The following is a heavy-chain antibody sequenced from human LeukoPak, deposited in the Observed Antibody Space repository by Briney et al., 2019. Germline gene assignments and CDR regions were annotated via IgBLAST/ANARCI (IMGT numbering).Heavy chain of an antibody. CDR3: ARRYYDSSHYYYYMDV. CDR2: ISITSSTM. D-gene: IGHD3-22*01. CDR1: GFNFSTQS. J-gene: IGHJ6*03. Sequence: GGSLRLSCAASGFNFSTQSMNWVRQAPGKGLEWVSYISITSSTMYYADSVQGRFTISRDNAKNSLHLQMNSLRAEDSAVYYCARRYYDSSHYYYYMDVWGKGTAVTVSS. V-gene: IGHV3-48*01.